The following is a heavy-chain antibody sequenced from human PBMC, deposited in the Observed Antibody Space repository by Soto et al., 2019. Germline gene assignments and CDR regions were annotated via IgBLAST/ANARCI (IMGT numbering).Heavy chain of an antibody. CDR2: IKPDGSEK. V-gene: IGHV3-7*01. D-gene: IGHD3-22*01. J-gene: IGHJ3*02. Sequence: EVQLVESGGGLVQPGGSLRLSCEASAFTLSSYWMSWVRQATGKGLEWVANIKPDGSEKYYVDSVKGRLTISRDNTKNSLYLQMSTLRPEDTAIYYCARDYEFGFDIWCQGTLVTVSS. CDR3: ARDYEFGFDI. CDR1: AFTLSSYW.